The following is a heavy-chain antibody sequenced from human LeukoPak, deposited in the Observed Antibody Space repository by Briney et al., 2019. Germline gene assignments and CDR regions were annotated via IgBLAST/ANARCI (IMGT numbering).Heavy chain of an antibody. CDR1: GFTFSSYW. CDR3: ARGPEYYDSSGYYWYYFDY. J-gene: IGHJ4*02. D-gene: IGHD3-22*01. V-gene: IGHV3-7*01. CDR2: IKQDGSEK. Sequence: GGSLRLSCAASGFTFSSYWMSWVRQAPGKGLEWVANIKQDGSEKYYVDSVKGRFTISRDNAKNSLYLQMNSLRAEDTAVYYCARGPEYYDSSGYYWYYFDYWGQGTLVTVSS.